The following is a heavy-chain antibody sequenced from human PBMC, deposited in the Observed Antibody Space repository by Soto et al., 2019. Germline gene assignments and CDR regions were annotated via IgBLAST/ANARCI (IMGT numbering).Heavy chain of an antibody. CDR1: GGTFSTYT. V-gene: IGHV1-69*08. Sequence: QVQLVQSGAEVKKPGSSVKVSCKASGGTFSTYTVTWVRQAPGQGLEWMGRIIPILEIANYAQKFQGRVTITADKSTNTAYMELSSLRSEDTAVYYCARDGNCSGGDCYDTYNGFDPWVQGTLVTVSS. CDR2: IIPILEIA. D-gene: IGHD2-21*01. J-gene: IGHJ5*02. CDR3: ARDGNCSGGDCYDTYNGFDP.